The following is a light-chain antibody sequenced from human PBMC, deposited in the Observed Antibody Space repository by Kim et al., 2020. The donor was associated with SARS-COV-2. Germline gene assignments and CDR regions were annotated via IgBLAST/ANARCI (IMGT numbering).Light chain of an antibody. CDR1: TVAVTSGHY. V-gene: IGLV7-46*01. J-gene: IGLJ2*01. CDR2: DTT. CDR3: LIAYSTRLV. Sequence: QAVVTQEPSLTVSPGWSVTLTCDSSTVAVTSGHYPYWFQQKPGQDPRRLIYDTTTKHSWTPVRFSGSLLGGRAALTLSGAQPEGEAGSYCLIAYSTRLVFGGGTQLTVL.